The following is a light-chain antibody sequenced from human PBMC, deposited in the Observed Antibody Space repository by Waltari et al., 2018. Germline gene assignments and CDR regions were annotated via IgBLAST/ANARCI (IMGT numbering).Light chain of an antibody. CDR1: TNNVGSYA. Sequence: QSALTQEASVSGAVGQKVTLSCSGDTNNVGSYAVGWYQQISHGAPKTVMFGNSLPSGIPDGFSGSKSGTTASLTISALQPEDEADYYCSTWDYSLSVVVFGGGTKVSVL. J-gene: IGLJ2*01. CDR2: GNS. CDR3: STWDYSLSVVV. V-gene: IGLV1-36*01.